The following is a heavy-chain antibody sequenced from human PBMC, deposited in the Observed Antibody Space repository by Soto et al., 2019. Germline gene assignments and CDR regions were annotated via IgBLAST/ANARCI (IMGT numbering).Heavy chain of an antibody. V-gene: IGHV3-9*01. CDR2: ISWNSGSI. J-gene: IGHJ4*02. CDR1: GFTFADYA. Sequence: EVQLVESGGVLVQPGRSLRLSCAASGFTFADYAMHWVRQAPGKGLEWVSGISWNSGSIGYADSVKGRFTISRDNAKNSLYLQMNSLRAEDTALYYCAKDIGALYSSGWYDYWGQGTLVTVSS. CDR3: AKDIGALYSSGWYDY. D-gene: IGHD6-19*01.